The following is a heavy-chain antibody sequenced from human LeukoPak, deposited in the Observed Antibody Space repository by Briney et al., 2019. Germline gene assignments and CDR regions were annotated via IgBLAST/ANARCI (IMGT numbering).Heavy chain of an antibody. Sequence: GGSLRLSCVASGFTFGDYAMSWVRQTPGKGLEWVAVITGSGSGAFYADSVKDRCAISRDNSKDTLYLEMTNLGAEDTAFYYCAKDHGDYFDYSGSYIDYWGQGILVTVSS. CDR2: ITGSGSGA. CDR3: AKDHGDYFDYSGSYIDY. J-gene: IGHJ4*02. D-gene: IGHD3-16*01. V-gene: IGHV3-23*01. CDR1: GFTFGDYA.